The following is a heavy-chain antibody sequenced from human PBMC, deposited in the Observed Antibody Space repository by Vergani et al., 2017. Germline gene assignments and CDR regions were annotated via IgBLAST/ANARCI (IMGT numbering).Heavy chain of an antibody. Sequence: QVQLQQSGPGLVKPSQTLSLTCAISGDSVSSNSAAWNWIRQYPSRGLEWLGRTYYRSKWYNDYAVSVKSRITINPDTSKNQFSLQLNSVTPEDTAVSYCASDPVYSGRQTVAFDIWGQGTMVTVSS. CDR1: GDSVSSNSAA. CDR3: ASDPVYSGRQTVAFDI. V-gene: IGHV6-1*01. D-gene: IGHD1-26*01. J-gene: IGHJ3*02. CDR2: TYYRSKWYN.